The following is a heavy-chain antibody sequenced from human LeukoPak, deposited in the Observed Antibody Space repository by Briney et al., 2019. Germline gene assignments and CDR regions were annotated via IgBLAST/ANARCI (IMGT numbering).Heavy chain of an antibody. CDR1: GGSISSYY. Sequence: SETLSLTCTVSGGSISSYYWSWIRQPPGKGLEWIGYIYYSGSTNYNPSLKSRVTISVGTSKNQFSLKLSSVTAADTAVYYCARAPVLRYFDWYFDYWGQGTLVTVSS. D-gene: IGHD3-9*01. V-gene: IGHV4-59*01. J-gene: IGHJ4*02. CDR3: ARAPVLRYFDWYFDY. CDR2: IYYSGST.